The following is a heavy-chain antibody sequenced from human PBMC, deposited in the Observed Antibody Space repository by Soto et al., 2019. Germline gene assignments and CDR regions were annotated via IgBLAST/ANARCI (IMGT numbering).Heavy chain of an antibody. V-gene: IGHV4-28*03. CDR2: IYYSGST. J-gene: IGHJ4*02. Sequence: PSETLSLTCAVSDYSISSSNWWGWIRQPPGKGLEWIGYIYYSGSTYYNPSLKSRVTMSVDTSKNQFSLKLSSVTAVDTAVYYCARVTSGSYLGYFDYWGQGTLVTVS. D-gene: IGHD1-26*01. CDR3: ARVTSGSYLGYFDY. CDR1: DYSISSSNW.